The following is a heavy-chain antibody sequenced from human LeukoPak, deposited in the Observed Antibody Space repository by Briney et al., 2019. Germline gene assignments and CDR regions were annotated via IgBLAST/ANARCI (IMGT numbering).Heavy chain of an antibody. D-gene: IGHD4-17*01. J-gene: IGHJ4*02. CDR2: IKQDGSEK. V-gene: IGHV3-7*03. CDR3: AKDIYGDYGGFDY. CDR1: GFTFSSYW. Sequence: PGGSLRLSCAASGFTFSSYWMSWVRQAPGKGLEWVANIKQDGSEKYYVDSVKGRFTISRDNAKNSLYLQMNSLRAEDTAVYYCAKDIYGDYGGFDYWGQGTLVTVSS.